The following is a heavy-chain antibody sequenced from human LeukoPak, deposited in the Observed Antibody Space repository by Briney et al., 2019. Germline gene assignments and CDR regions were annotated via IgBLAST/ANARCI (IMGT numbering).Heavy chain of an antibody. Sequence: GGSLRLSCAASGFTFSSYGMHWVRQAPGKGLEWVAVISYDGSNKYYADSVKGRFTISRDNSKNTLYLQMNSLRAEDTAVYYCAKDRADPKTDYYYGMDVWGQGTTVTVSS. CDR1: GFTFSSYG. V-gene: IGHV3-30*18. D-gene: IGHD1-14*01. J-gene: IGHJ6*02. CDR3: AKDRADPKTDYYYGMDV. CDR2: ISYDGSNK.